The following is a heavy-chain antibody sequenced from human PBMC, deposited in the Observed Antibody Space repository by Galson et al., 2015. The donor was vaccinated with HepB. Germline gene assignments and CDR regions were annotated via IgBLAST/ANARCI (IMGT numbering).Heavy chain of an antibody. CDR3: ARGPYCSSTSCHYYYYMDV. CDR1: GFTFSSYS. V-gene: IGHV3-21*01. D-gene: IGHD2-2*01. Sequence: SLRLSCAASGFTFSSYSMNWVRQAPGKGLEWVSSISSSSSYIYYADSVKGRFTISRDNAKNSLYLQMNSLRAEDTAVYYCARGPYCSSTSCHYYYYMDVWGKGTTVTVSS. CDR2: ISSSSSYI. J-gene: IGHJ6*03.